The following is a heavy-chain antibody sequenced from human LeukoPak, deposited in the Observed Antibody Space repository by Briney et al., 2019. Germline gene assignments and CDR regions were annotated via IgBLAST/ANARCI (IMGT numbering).Heavy chain of an antibody. CDR2: IYHSGST. CDR1: GYSISSNYY. D-gene: IGHD4-23*01. CDR3: ARDLLNGGNSRLGY. J-gene: IGHJ4*02. Sequence: PSETLSLTCTVSGYSISSNYYWGWIRQPPGKGLEWIGSIYHSGSTYYNPSLKIRVTISVDTSKNQFSLKLSSVTVADTAVYYCARDLLNGGNSRLGYWGQGTLVTVSS. V-gene: IGHV4-38-2*02.